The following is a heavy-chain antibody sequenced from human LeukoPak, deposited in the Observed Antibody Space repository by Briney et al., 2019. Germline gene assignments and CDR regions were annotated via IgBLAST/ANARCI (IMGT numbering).Heavy chain of an antibody. CDR1: GFTFSSYA. V-gene: IGHV3-23*01. D-gene: IGHD3-16*02. CDR2: ISGSGGST. J-gene: IGHJ6*03. CDR3: AKGGFDWGSYRWGVDYYYYYMDV. Sequence: GGSLRLSCAASGFTFSSYAMSWVRQAPGKGLEWVSAISGSGGSTYYADSVKGRFTISRDNSKNTLYLQMNSLRAEDTAVYYCAKGGFDWGSYRWGVDYYYYYMDVWGKGTTVTISS.